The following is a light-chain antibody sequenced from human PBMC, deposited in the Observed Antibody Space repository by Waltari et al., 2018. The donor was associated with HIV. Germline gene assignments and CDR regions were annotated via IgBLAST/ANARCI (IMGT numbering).Light chain of an antibody. CDR1: QSVLYRSNNKNY. CDR2: WSS. Sequence: DIVMTQSPDSLAVSLGERASIPCKSSQSVLYRSNNKNYLAWYQQRPGQSPRMIIYWSSTREAGVPDRFSGSGSGTDFNLTISSLQAEDVAVYYCQQYFTTPWTFGQGTKVEIK. CDR3: QQYFTTPWT. J-gene: IGKJ1*01. V-gene: IGKV4-1*01.